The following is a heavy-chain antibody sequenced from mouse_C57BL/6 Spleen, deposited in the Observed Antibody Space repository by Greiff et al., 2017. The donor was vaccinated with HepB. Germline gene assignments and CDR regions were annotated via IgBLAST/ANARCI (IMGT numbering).Heavy chain of an antibody. CDR1: GYTFTSYW. D-gene: IGHD4-1*01. CDR3: ARPANWENYFDY. J-gene: IGHJ2*01. Sequence: QVQLQQPGAELVRPGTSVKLSCKASGYTFTSYWMHWVKQRPGQGLEWIGVIDPSDSYTNYNQKFKGKATLTVDTSSSTAYMQLSSLTSEDSAVYYCARPANWENYFDYWGQGTTLTVFS. CDR2: IDPSDSYT. V-gene: IGHV1-59*01.